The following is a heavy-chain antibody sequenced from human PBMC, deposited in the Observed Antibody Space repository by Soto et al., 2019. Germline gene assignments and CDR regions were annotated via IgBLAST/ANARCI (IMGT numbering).Heavy chain of an antibody. D-gene: IGHD3-22*01. CDR3: ARATYYYASSGYNFDY. J-gene: IGHJ4*02. CDR2: IYYSGST. CDR1: GGSISSGGYY. Sequence: TSETLSLTCTVSGGSISSGGYYWSWIRQHPGKGLEWIGYIYYSGSTYYNPSLKSRVTISVDTSKNQFSLKLSSVTAADTAVYYCARATYYYASSGYNFDYWGQGTLVTVSS. V-gene: IGHV4-31*03.